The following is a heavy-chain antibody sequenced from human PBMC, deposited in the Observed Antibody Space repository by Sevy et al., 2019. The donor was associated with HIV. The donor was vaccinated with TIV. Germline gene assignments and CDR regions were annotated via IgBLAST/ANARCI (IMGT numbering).Heavy chain of an antibody. CDR1: GFTFSNYG. D-gene: IGHD1-1*01. J-gene: IGHJ3*02. Sequence: GGSLRLSCAASGFTFSNYGMHWVRQAPGKGLEWVAVVSYDGSTKYYTDSVRGRFSISRDNSKNTVYLQMNSLRVEDTAVYYCAKGSKATGSAFDIWGQGTMVTVSS. CDR3: AKGSKATGSAFDI. CDR2: VSYDGSTK. V-gene: IGHV3-30*18.